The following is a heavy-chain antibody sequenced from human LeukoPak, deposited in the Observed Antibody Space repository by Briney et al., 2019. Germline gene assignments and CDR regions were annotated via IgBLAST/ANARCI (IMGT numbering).Heavy chain of an antibody. D-gene: IGHD6-13*01. V-gene: IGHV4-38-2*02. Sequence: SQTLSLTCTVSGGSISSGYYWGWIRQPPGKGLEWIGSIYHSGSTYYNPSLKSRVTISVDTSKNQFSLKLSSVTAADTAVYYCAAGSDYWGQGTLVTVSS. CDR1: GGSISSGYY. J-gene: IGHJ4*02. CDR3: AAGSDY. CDR2: IYHSGST.